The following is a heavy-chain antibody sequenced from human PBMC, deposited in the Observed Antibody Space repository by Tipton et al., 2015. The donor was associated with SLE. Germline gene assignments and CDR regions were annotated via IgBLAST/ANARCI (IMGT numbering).Heavy chain of an antibody. Sequence: SLRLSCAASGFTFSNYEMNWVRQAPGKGLEWVSYISSSGSTIYYADSVKGRFTISRDNAKNSLFLQMNSLRAEDTAVYYCARMHGPIDCWGQGTLVTVSS. V-gene: IGHV3-48*03. CDR2: ISSSGSTI. CDR1: GFTFSNYE. J-gene: IGHJ4*02. CDR3: ARMHGPIDC.